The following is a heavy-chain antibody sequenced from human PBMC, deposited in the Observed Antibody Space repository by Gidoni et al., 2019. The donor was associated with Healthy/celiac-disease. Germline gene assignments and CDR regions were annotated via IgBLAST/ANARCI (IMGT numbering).Heavy chain of an antibody. D-gene: IGHD1-1*01. CDR3: AKEATGAAPAGLDAFDI. CDR2: IGGIGGST. Sequence: EVQLLESGGGLVQPGWYQRLPCAAYGFTFSSYAMSWVRHAPGQGLEWGSAIGGIGGSTYYANSVKGRFTITRDNSKNTLYLQMNSLRAEDTAVDYCAKEATGAAPAGLDAFDIWGQGTMVTVSS. CDR1: GFTFSSYA. J-gene: IGHJ3*02. V-gene: IGHV3-23*01.